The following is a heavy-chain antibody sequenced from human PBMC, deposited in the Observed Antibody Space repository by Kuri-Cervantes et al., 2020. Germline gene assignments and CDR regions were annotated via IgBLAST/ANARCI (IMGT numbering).Heavy chain of an antibody. CDR2: IYYRGYREST. Sequence: SETLSLTCSVSGGSISSYYWIWIRQPPGKGLEWLGYIYYRGYRESTNYSPSLKSRVTISVDTSKNQFSLKLSSVTAADTAVYYCARGRGFSRGTPDYWGQGALVTVSS. V-gene: IGHV4-59*12. CDR3: ARGRGFSRGTPDY. CDR1: GGSISSYY. J-gene: IGHJ4*02. D-gene: IGHD6-13*01.